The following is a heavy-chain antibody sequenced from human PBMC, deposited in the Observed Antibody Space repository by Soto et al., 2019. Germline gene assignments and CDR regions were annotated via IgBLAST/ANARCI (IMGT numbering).Heavy chain of an antibody. V-gene: IGHV3-21*06. Sequence: GGSLRLSCTPSGLSFSTHSMNWVRQAPGKGLEWVSSISSSSYYIYYADSVKGRFTISRDNAKNTLFLQMNSLRADDTAVYYCARNRDPSSKTHGMDVWGQGTTVTVSS. CDR3: ARNRDPSSKTHGMDV. CDR2: ISSSSYYI. J-gene: IGHJ6*02. CDR1: GLSFSTHS.